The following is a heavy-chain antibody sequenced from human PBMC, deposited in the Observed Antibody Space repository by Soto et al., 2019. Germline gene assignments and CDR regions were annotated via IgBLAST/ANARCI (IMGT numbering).Heavy chain of an antibody. CDR3: VRDGTKTLRDWFDP. J-gene: IGHJ5*02. V-gene: IGHV4-4*07. D-gene: IGHD1-1*01. CDR1: GASISGFC. Sequence: SETLSLTCTVSGASISGFCWSWIRKSAGKGLEWIGRIYATGTTDYNPSLKSRVMMSVDTSKKQFSLKLRSVTAADTAVYYCVRDGTKTLRDWFDPWGQGISVTVS. CDR2: IYATGTT.